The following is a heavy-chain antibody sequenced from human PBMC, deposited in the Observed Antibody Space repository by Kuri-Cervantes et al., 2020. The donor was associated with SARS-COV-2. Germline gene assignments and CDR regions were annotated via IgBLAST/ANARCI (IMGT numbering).Heavy chain of an antibody. J-gene: IGHJ3*02. V-gene: IGHV1-8*02. CDR3: AREYYDSSGYSLDI. CDR1: GGTFSSYA. Sequence: ASVKVSCKASGGTFSSYAISWVRQATGQGLEWMGWMNPNSGNTGYAQKFQGRVTMTRNTSISTAYMELSSLRSEDTAVYYCAREYYDSSGYSLDIWGQGTMVTVSS. CDR2: MNPNSGNT. D-gene: IGHD3-22*01.